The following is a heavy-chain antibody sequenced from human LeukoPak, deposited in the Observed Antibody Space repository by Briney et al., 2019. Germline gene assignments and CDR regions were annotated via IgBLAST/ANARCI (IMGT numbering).Heavy chain of an antibody. CDR1: DGSISSYY. V-gene: IGHV4-59*01. Sequence: SETLSLTCTVSDGSISSYYWSWIRQPPGKGLEWIGYIYYSGSTNYNPSLKSRVTISVDTSKNQFSLKPSSVTAADTAVYYCARYVVALLGSHYFDYWGQGTLVTVSS. J-gene: IGHJ4*02. CDR3: ARYVVALLGSHYFDY. D-gene: IGHD2-15*01. CDR2: IYYSGST.